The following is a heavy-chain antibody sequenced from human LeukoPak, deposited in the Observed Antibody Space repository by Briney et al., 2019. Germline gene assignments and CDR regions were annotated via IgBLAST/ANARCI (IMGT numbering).Heavy chain of an antibody. Sequence: SQTLSLTCAASGDSVSSNSASWNWIRQSPSKGLEWLGRTYYRSKWYNDYAVSVKRRLTINPDTSKNQFSLQLNSVTPEDTAVYYCARTSGNFYRRIDNWGQGTLVTVSS. CDR1: GDSVSSNSAS. J-gene: IGHJ4*02. CDR3: ARTSGNFYRRIDN. CDR2: TYYRSKWYN. V-gene: IGHV6-1*01. D-gene: IGHD3-22*01.